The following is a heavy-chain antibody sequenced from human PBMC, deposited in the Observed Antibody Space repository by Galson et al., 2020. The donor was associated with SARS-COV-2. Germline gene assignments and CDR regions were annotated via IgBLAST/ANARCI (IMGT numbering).Heavy chain of an antibody. J-gene: IGHJ4*02. CDR2: IKSQVDGGTI. CDR1: GFTFRNAW. V-gene: IGHV3-15*01. D-gene: IGHD3-22*01. CDR3: TIIFRRYYYESNGYPSK. Sequence: GGSLRLSCAASGFTFRNAWMSWVRQAPGKRLEWVGRIKSQVDGGTIEYSEPVKGRFTISRDDSKSTLYLEMNSLKSDDAAVYYCTIIFRRYYYESNGYPSKWGQETLVTVSS.